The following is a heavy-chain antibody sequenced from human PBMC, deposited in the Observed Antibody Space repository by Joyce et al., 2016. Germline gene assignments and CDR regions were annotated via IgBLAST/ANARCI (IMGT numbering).Heavy chain of an antibody. CDR3: ARDSPEMATRNAFDV. Sequence: QVQLQESGPGLVKPSGTLSLTCAVSGGSISSTNWWSWVRQPPGKGLEWIGEIYHIGNTNYNPSLKMRITISVDKSKNQFSLRLSSVTAADTAVYYCARDSPEMATRNAFDVWGQGTMVTVSS. CDR2: IYHIGNT. J-gene: IGHJ3*01. D-gene: IGHD5-24*01. CDR1: GGSISSTNW. V-gene: IGHV4-4*02.